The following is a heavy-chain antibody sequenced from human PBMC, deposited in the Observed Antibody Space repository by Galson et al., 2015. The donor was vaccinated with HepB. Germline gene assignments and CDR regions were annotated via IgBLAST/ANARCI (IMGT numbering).Heavy chain of an antibody. V-gene: IGHV5-51*01. CDR3: ARHVYPDS. CDR1: GYSFSTYW. D-gene: IGHD5/OR15-5a*01. J-gene: IGHJ4*02. CDR2: IFPADSDT. Sequence: QSGAEVKKPGEALTISCKGSGYSFSTYWIGWVRQVPGKGLEWMGIIFPADSDTRYSPSFQGQVTISADKSINTAYLQWSSLKASDSAMYYCARHVYPDSWGQGTLVTVSS.